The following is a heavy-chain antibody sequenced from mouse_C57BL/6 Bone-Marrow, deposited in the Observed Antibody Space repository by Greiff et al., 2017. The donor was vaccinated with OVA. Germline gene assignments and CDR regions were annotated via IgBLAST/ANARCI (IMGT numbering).Heavy chain of an antibody. J-gene: IGHJ1*03. V-gene: IGHV1-69*01. D-gene: IGHD1-1*01. Sequence: QVQLQQPGAELVMPGASVKLSCKASGYTFTSYWMHWVKQRPGQGLEWIGEIDPSDSYTHYNQKFKGKSTLTVDKSSSTAYMQLSSLTSEDSAVYYCARGTTVVATNWYFDGWGTGTTVTVAS. CDR1: GYTFTSYW. CDR3: ARGTTVVATNWYFDG. CDR2: IDPSDSYT.